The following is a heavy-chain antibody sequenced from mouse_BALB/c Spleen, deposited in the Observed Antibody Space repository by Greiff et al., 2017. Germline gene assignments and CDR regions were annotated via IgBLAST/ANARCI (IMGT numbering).Heavy chain of an antibody. CDR1: GFTFSSYA. Sequence: DVQLVESGGGLVKPGGSLKLSCAASGFTFSSYAMSWVRQSPEKRLEWVAEISSGGSYTYYPDTVTGRFTISRDNAKNTLYLEMSSLRSEDTAMYYCARKRGDYAMDYWGQGTSVTVSS. J-gene: IGHJ4*01. CDR2: ISSGGSYT. CDR3: ARKRGDYAMDY. V-gene: IGHV5-9-4*01.